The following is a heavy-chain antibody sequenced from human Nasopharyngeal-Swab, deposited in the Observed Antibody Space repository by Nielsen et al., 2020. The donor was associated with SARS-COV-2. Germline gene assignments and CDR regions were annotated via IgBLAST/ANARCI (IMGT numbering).Heavy chain of an antibody. V-gene: IGHV3-11*04. Sequence: GESLKISCAASGFTFSDYYMAWIRQAPGKGLEWVSHISTSGSSTDSADSVKGRFTISRDNSKNTLYLQMNSLRAEDTAVYYCARTGGLAAAGLDYWGQGTLVTVSS. CDR2: ISTSGSST. CDR3: ARTGGLAAAGLDY. CDR1: GFTFSDYY. J-gene: IGHJ4*02. D-gene: IGHD6-13*01.